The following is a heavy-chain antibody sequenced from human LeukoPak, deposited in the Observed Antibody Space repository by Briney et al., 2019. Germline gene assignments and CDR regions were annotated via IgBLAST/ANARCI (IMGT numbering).Heavy chain of an antibody. J-gene: IGHJ3*02. CDR2: ISAYNGNT. D-gene: IGHD5-18*01. Sequence: GSSVKVSCKASGYTFTSYGISWVRQAPGQGREWVGWISAYNGNTNYARKLQGRVTMTTDTSSSTAYMELRSLRSDDTAVYYCAREFSGYSYAFDIWGQGTMVTVSS. CDR3: AREFSGYSYAFDI. CDR1: GYTFTSYG. V-gene: IGHV1-18*01.